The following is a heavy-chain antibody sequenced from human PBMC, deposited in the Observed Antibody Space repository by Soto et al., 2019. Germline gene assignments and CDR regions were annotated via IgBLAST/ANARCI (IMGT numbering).Heavy chain of an antibody. D-gene: IGHD4-17*01. Sequence: GGSLRLSCAASGFTFSSYAMHWVRQAPGKGLEWVAVISYDGSNKYYADSVKGRFTISRDNSKNTLYLQMNSLRAEDTAVYYCARDYGTVYGMDVWGQGTTVTVSS. J-gene: IGHJ6*02. CDR1: GFTFSSYA. V-gene: IGHV3-30-3*01. CDR3: ARDYGTVYGMDV. CDR2: ISYDGSNK.